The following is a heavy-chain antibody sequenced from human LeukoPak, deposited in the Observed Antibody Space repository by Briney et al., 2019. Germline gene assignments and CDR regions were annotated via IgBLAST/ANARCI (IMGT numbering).Heavy chain of an antibody. V-gene: IGHV1-2*02. Sequence: ASVKVSCTASGYTFTGYYMHWVRQAPGQGLEWMGWINPNSGGTNYAQKFQGRVTMTRDTSISTAYMELSRLRSDDTAVYYCARGPPITMIVVVRYWGQGTLVTVSS. CDR2: INPNSGGT. J-gene: IGHJ4*02. CDR1: GYTFTGYY. CDR3: ARGPPITMIVVVRY. D-gene: IGHD3-22*01.